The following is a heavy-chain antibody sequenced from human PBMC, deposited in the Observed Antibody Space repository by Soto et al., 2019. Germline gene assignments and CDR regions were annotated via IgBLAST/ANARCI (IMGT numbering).Heavy chain of an antibody. CDR3: ARLYAGGYSYGYRYGMDV. V-gene: IGHV5-10-1*01. Sequence: GESLKISCKGSGYSFTSYWISWVRQMPGKGLEWMGRIDPSDSYTNNSPSFQGHVTISADKSISTAYLQWSSLKASDTAMYYCARLYAGGYSYGYRYGMDVWGQGTTVTVSS. D-gene: IGHD5-18*01. J-gene: IGHJ6*02. CDR2: IDPSDSYT. CDR1: GYSFTSYW.